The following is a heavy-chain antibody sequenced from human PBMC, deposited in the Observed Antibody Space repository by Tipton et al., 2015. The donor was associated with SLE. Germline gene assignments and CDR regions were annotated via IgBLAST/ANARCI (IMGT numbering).Heavy chain of an antibody. CDR1: GGSFSGYY. J-gene: IGHJ4*02. CDR3: ARSNVGAAATFDY. V-gene: IGHV4-34*01. CDR2: INHSGST. Sequence: GLVKPSETLSLTCAVYGGSFSGYYWSWIRQPPGKGLEWIGEINHSGSTNYNPSLKSRVTISVDTSKNQFSLKLSSVTAADTAVYYCARSNVGAAATFDYWGQGTLVTVSS. D-gene: IGHD6-13*01.